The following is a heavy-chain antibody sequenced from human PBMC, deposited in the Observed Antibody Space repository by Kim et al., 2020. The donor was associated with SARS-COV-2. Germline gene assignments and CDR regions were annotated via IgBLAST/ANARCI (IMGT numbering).Heavy chain of an antibody. D-gene: IGHD2-15*01. CDR2: TGGT. V-gene: IGHV1-2*02. CDR3: ARDRWSDY. J-gene: IGHJ4*02. Sequence: TGGTQYAQMFQGRFTMTRDTSISTAYMELSRLGSDDTAVYFCARDRWSDYWGQGTLVTVSS.